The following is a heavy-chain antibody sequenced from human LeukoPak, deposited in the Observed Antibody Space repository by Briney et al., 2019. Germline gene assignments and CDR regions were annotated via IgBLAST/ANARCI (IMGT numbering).Heavy chain of an antibody. V-gene: IGHV4-59*11. CDR3: ARGVGGRLWFGELPTRGWFDP. Sequence: SETLSLTCTVSGGSFTSHYWSWVRQPPGKRLEWIGYIYYSGTTDYNPSLKSRVTISVDTSKNQFSLKLSSVTAADTAVYYCARGVGGRLWFGELPTRGWFDPWGQGTLVTVSS. D-gene: IGHD3-10*01. CDR1: GGSFTSHY. CDR2: IYYSGTT. J-gene: IGHJ5*02.